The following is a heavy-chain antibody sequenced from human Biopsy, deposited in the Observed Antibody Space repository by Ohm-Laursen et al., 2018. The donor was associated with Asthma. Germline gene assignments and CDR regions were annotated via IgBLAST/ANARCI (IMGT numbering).Heavy chain of an antibody. CDR1: GYNFISFA. CDR3: ARGQKSAGDRWFDP. Sequence: SVKVSCKVSGYNFISFAIHWVRQAPGQRLEWMGWVNTGNGDTKYSQKFQGRVTITRDTSASTAYMELRSLRSEDTATYYCARGQKSAGDRWFDPWGQGTLVTVSS. D-gene: IGHD6-13*01. V-gene: IGHV1-3*04. CDR2: VNTGNGDT. J-gene: IGHJ5*02.